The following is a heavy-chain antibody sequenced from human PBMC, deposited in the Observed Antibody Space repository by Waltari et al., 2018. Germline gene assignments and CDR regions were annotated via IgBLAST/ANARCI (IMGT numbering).Heavy chain of an antibody. D-gene: IGHD1-1*01. Sequence: QLQLKESGPGLGKTSETLSLTGTVSGGAISRSSYYWGWSRKPPGKGLEGMWSIDYSVSTYYNPSRTSRVTIAVDTSKHQCSLKLSSVTAADTAVYYCARQERLPGTNGVFDYWGQGTLVPVSS. V-gene: IGHV4-39*01. CDR1: GGAISRSSYY. CDR3: ARQERLPGTNGVFDY. J-gene: IGHJ4*02. CDR2: IDYSVST.